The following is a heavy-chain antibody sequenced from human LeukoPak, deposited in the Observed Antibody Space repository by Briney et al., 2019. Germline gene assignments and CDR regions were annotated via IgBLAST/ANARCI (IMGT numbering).Heavy chain of an antibody. J-gene: IGHJ4*02. CDR1: GGTFSSYA. Sequence: SVKVSCKASGGTFSSYAISWVRQAPGQGLEWMGRIIPILGIANYAQKFQGRVTITADKSTSTAYMELSSLRSEDTAVYYCESSRYDEENVNFDYWGQGTLVTVCS. CDR2: IIPILGIA. CDR3: ESSRYDEENVNFDY. V-gene: IGHV1-69*04. D-gene: IGHD5-12*01.